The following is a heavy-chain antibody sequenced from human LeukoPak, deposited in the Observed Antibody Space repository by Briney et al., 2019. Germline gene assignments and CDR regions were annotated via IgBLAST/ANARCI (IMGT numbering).Heavy chain of an antibody. D-gene: IGHD1-1*01. V-gene: IGHV3-23*01. Sequence: PGGSLRLSCAASGFTFSSYAMGWVRQAPGKGLEWVSAISGGGTSTYYTDSVAGRFTISRDNSKNPTYLQMNSLRAEDTAVYYCAKRPSTTGWYSDYWGQGTLVTVSS. CDR1: GFTFSSYA. J-gene: IGHJ4*02. CDR2: ISGGGTST. CDR3: AKRPSTTGWYSDY.